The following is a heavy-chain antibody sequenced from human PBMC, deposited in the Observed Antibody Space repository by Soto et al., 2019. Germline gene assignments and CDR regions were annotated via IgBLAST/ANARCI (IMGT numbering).Heavy chain of an antibody. Sequence: EVQLVESGGGLVQPRGSLRLSCVASGFTFNTYWMQWVRQAPGKGLEWVAIIKEDGSQTYYVDSVKGRFTISRDNAKNSVYLQMNSLRADDTAVYYCGRQGGWIPDFWGQGTLVTVSS. CDR1: GFTFNTYW. D-gene: IGHD6-19*01. CDR2: IKEDGSQT. J-gene: IGHJ4*02. V-gene: IGHV3-7*01. CDR3: GRQGGWIPDF.